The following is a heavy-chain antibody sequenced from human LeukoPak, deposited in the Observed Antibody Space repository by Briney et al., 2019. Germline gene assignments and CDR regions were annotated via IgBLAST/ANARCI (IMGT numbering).Heavy chain of an antibody. CDR3: ARDLEGQGSSIAARHYYYYMDV. V-gene: IGHV3-64*01. J-gene: IGHJ6*03. Sequence: PGGSLRLSCAASGFTFSSYAMHWVRQAPGKGLEYVSAISSNEGSTYYANSVKGRFTISRDNSKNTLYLQMGSLRAEDMAVYYCARDLEGQGSSIAARHYYYYMDVWGKGTTVTVSS. D-gene: IGHD6-6*01. CDR1: GFTFSSYA. CDR2: ISSNEGST.